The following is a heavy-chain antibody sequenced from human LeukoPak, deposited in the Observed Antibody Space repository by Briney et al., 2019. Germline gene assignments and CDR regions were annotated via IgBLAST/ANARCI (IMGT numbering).Heavy chain of an antibody. Sequence: VKPSETLSLTCTVSGGSISSSSYYWGWIRQPPGKGLEWIGSIYHSGSTYYNPSLKSRVTISVDTSKNQFSLKLSSVTAADTAVYYCAKSSYSIFDYWGQGTLVTVSS. D-gene: IGHD5-18*01. CDR3: AKSSYSIFDY. J-gene: IGHJ4*02. CDR2: IYHSGST. V-gene: IGHV4-39*07. CDR1: GGSISSSSYY.